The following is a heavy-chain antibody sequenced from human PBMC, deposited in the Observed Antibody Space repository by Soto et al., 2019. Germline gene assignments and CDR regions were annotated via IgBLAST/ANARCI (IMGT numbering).Heavy chain of an antibody. Sequence: EVQLVESGGGLVQPGRSLRLSCAASGFTFGDYAMHWVRQAPGKGLEWVSSISWNSGTIDYADSVKGRFTISRDNAKTSLYLQMNSLRAEDTALYYCAKDTSPRISMVRGVITQSYYHYGMDVWGQGTTVTVSS. V-gene: IGHV3-9*01. CDR1: GFTFGDYA. D-gene: IGHD3-10*01. J-gene: IGHJ6*02. CDR2: ISWNSGTI. CDR3: AKDTSPRISMVRGVITQSYYHYGMDV.